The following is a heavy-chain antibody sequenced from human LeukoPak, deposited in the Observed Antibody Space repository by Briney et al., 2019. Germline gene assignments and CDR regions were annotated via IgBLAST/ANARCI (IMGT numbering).Heavy chain of an antibody. CDR3: AKLPIVVVVAATWWFDP. Sequence: GRSLRLSCAAAGFTFSSYAMSWVRQAPGKGLKWVSGISGSGGSTYYADSVKGRFTISRDNSKNTLYLQMNSLRAEDPAVYYCAKLPIVVVVAATWWFDPWGQGTLVTVSS. CDR1: GFTFSSYA. J-gene: IGHJ5*02. CDR2: ISGSGGST. V-gene: IGHV3-23*01. D-gene: IGHD2-15*01.